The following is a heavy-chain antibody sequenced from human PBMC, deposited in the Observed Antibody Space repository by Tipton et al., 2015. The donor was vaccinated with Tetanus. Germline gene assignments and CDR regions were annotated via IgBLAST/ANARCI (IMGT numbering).Heavy chain of an antibody. J-gene: IGHJ4*02. CDR3: VRGRGLGAYSYGFEY. V-gene: IGHV4-4*07. CDR2: ISNGNP. CDR1: RGPISSYY. D-gene: IGHD5-18*01. Sequence: TLSLTCSVSRGPISSYYWSWIRQPAGKGLEWIGHISNGNPDYSGSLKSRVTLSVDTSKNEVSLKLRSVTAADTAVYYCVRGRGLGAYSYGFEYWGQGALVTVSS.